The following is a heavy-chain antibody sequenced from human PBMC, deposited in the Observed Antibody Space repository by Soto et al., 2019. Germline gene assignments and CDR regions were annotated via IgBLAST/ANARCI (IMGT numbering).Heavy chain of an antibody. CDR3: ARDQVNDFWSGYPVSNYYYGMDV. J-gene: IGHJ6*02. CDR1: GGTFSSYA. CDR2: IIPIFGTA. V-gene: IGHV1-69*06. Sequence: VASVKVSCKASGGTFSSYAISWVRQAPGQGLEWMGGIIPIFGTANYAQKFQGRVTITADKSTSTAYMELSSLRSEDTAVYYCARDQVNDFWSGYPVSNYYYGMDVWGQGTTVTVSS. D-gene: IGHD3-3*01.